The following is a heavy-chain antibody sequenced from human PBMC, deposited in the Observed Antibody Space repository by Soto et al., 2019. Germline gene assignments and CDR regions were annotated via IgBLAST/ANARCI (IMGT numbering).Heavy chain of an antibody. V-gene: IGHV4-39*01. D-gene: IGHD3-3*01. CDR1: GGSISSSSYY. Sequence: KPSETLSLTCTVSGGSISSSSYYWGWIRQPPGKGLEWIGSIYYSGSTYYNPSLKSRVTISVDTSKNQFSLKLSSVTAADTAVYYCARLGYDFWSGYSNYWGQGTLVTVSS. CDR3: ARLGYDFWSGYSNY. J-gene: IGHJ4*02. CDR2: IYYSGST.